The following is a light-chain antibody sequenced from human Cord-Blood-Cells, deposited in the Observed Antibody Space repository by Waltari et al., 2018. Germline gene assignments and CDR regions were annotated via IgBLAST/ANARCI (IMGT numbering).Light chain of an antibody. V-gene: IGLV2-23*03. CDR1: SSDVGSYNP. J-gene: IGLJ2*01. CDR3: CSYAGSSTFEV. Sequence: QSALTQPASVSGSPGQSITIPCPGTSSDVGSYNPVSWYQQHPGKAPKLMIYEGSKRPSGVSNRFSGSKSGNTASLTISGLQAEDEADYYCCSYAGSSTFEVFGGGTKLTVL. CDR2: EGS.